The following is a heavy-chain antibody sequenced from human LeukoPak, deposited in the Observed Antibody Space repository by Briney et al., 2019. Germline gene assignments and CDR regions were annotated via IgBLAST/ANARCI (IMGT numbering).Heavy chain of an antibody. J-gene: IGHJ4*02. CDR3: ARDAVRSGEMGRVGY. V-gene: IGHV3-30*04. CDR1: GFTFSSFA. Sequence: GGSLRLSCAASGFTFSSFAMHWVRQAPGKGLEWGAVISYDGSKEYYADSVKGRFTISRDNSKNTLYLQMNSLRAEDTALYYCARDAVRSGEMGRVGYWGQGTLVTVSS. CDR2: ISYDGSKE. D-gene: IGHD5-24*01.